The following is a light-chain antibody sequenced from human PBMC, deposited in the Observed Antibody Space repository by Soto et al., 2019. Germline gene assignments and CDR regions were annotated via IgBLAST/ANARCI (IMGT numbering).Light chain of an antibody. CDR3: QKYNSGLET. J-gene: IGKJ3*01. Sequence: DIQMTQSPSSLSASVGDRVTITCRASQGINNYLAWYQQKPGKVPKVLIYDVSTLQSGVPSRFSGRGSGTEFTLTISSLQPEDVATYYCQKYNSGLETFGPGTKVDIK. V-gene: IGKV1-27*01. CDR2: DVS. CDR1: QGINNY.